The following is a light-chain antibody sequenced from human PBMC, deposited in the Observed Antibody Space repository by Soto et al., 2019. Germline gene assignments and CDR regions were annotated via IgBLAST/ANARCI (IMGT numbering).Light chain of an antibody. CDR2: GAS. CDR3: QQYNNWPGFT. V-gene: IGKV3-15*01. J-gene: IGKJ3*01. CDR1: QSVSSN. Sequence: EIVMTQSPATLSVSPGERATLSCRASQSVSSNLAWYQQKPGQAPSLLHYGASTRATGIPARFSGSGSVTEFTLTISSLQSEDFAVYYCQQYNNWPGFTFGPGTKVDIK.